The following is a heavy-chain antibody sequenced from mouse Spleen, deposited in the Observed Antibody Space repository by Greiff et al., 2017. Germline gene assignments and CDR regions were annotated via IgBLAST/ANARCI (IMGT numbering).Heavy chain of an antibody. Sequence: QVQLQQSGAELARPGASVKLSCKASGYTFTSYGISWVKQRTGQGLEWIGEIYPRSGNTYYNEKFKGKATLTADKSSSTAYMELRSLTSEDSAVYFCARWEDGGYGFAYWGQGTLVTVSA. CDR3: ARWEDGGYGFAY. J-gene: IGHJ3*01. CDR2: IYPRSGNT. CDR1: GYTFTSYG. V-gene: IGHV1-81*01. D-gene: IGHD2-2*01.